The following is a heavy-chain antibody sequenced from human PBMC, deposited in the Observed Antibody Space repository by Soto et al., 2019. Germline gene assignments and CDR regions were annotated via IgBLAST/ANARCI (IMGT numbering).Heavy chain of an antibody. D-gene: IGHD4-17*01. V-gene: IGHV4-4*07. CDR1: GGSISSYY. CDR3: ARDRKQNGDYLPDYYYGMDV. CDR2: IYASGGT. Sequence: PSETLSLTCTVSGGSISSYYWSWIRQPAGKGLEWIGRIYASGGTNYNPSLKSRVTMSADTSKNQLSLRLSSVTAADTAVYYCARDRKQNGDYLPDYYYGMDVWGQGTTVTGS. J-gene: IGHJ6*02.